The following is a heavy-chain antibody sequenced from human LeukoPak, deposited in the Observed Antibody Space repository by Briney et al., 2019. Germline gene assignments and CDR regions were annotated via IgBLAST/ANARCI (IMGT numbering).Heavy chain of an antibody. J-gene: IGHJ5*02. CDR2: IIPILGIA. CDR1: GRTFISYA. V-gene: IGHV1-69*04. CDR3: AREEITFDP. Sequence: SVKVSCKASGRTFISYAISWVRQAPGQGLECMGRIIPILGIANYAQKFQGRVTITADKSTSTAYMELSSLRSEDTAVYYCAREEITFDPWGQGTLVTVSS. D-gene: IGHD1-14*01.